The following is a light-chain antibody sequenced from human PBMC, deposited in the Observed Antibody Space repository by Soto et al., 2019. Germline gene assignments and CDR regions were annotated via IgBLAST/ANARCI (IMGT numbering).Light chain of an antibody. Sequence: QSVLTQPPSASGAPGQRVTISCSGSSSNIGSSTVNWYQHLPGTAPKLIIFSNNERPSGAPDRFSDSKSGTSASLAISGLQSEDEAAYFCAAWDDSLTGHYVFGSGTKVTVL. CDR3: AAWDDSLTGHYV. V-gene: IGLV1-44*01. J-gene: IGLJ1*01. CDR1: SSNIGSST. CDR2: SNN.